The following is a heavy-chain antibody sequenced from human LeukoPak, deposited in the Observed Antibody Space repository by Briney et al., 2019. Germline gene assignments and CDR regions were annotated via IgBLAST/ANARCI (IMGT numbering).Heavy chain of an antibody. D-gene: IGHD6-19*01. CDR3: ARIRSSGWYGHLDY. CDR2: IDWDDDK. Sequence: SGPALVKPTQTLTLTCTFSGFSLSTSGMCVSWIRQPPGKALEWLARIDWDDDKYYSTSLKTRLTISKDTSKNQVVLTMTNMDPVDTATYYCARIRSSGWYGHLDYWGQGTLVTVSS. V-gene: IGHV2-70*11. CDR1: GFSLSTSGMC. J-gene: IGHJ4*02.